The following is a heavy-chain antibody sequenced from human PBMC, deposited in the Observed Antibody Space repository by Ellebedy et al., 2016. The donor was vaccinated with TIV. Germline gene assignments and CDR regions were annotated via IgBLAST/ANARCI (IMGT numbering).Heavy chain of an antibody. Sequence: GESLKISCAASGFTFSSYAMNWVRQAPGKGLEWVSYIRSTGSDIYYADSVKGRFTISRDNAKNSLYLQMNSLRAEDTAIYYCARELLESLQFDYWGQGTLVTVSS. CDR1: GFTFSSYA. V-gene: IGHV3-21*06. CDR3: ARELLESLQFDY. CDR2: IRSTGSDI. D-gene: IGHD3-10*01. J-gene: IGHJ4*02.